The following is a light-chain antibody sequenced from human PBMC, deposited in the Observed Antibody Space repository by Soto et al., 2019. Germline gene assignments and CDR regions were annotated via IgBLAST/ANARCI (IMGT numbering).Light chain of an antibody. Sequence: QSVLTQPPSVSAAPGQKVTISCSGSSSNIGNNYVSWYQQLSGTAPKLIIYEVTDRPSGVSNRFSGSKSGNTASLTISGLQAEDEAEYYCSSYTNINTRACVFGTGTKLTVL. CDR2: EVT. CDR3: SSYTNINTRACV. CDR1: SSNIGNNY. V-gene: IGLV2-14*01. J-gene: IGLJ1*01.